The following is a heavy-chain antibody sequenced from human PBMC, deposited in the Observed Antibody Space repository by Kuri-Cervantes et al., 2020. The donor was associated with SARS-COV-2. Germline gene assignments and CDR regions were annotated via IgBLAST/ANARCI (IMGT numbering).Heavy chain of an antibody. CDR1: GFTFGDYA. CDR3: TTLIDY. V-gene: IGHV3-23*01. Sequence: GGSLRLSCTASGFTFGDYAMSWVRQAPGKGLEWVSAISGSGGSTYYADSVKGRFTISRDNSKNTLYLQMNSLKIEDTAVYYCTTLIDYWGQGTLVTVSS. J-gene: IGHJ4*02. CDR2: ISGSGGST.